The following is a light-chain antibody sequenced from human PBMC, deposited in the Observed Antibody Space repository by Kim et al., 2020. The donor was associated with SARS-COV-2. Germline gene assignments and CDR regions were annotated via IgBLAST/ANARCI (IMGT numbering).Light chain of an antibody. CDR2: PAS. CDR1: QGFNNS. CDR3: QQTSRAPRT. Sequence: SSVGDLLPITSRPSQGFNNSFALYPQKPGKVPKLLVYPASTLQSGVPSRFGGSGSGTDFTLTINSLQPEDVATYYCQQTSRAPRTFGQGTKVDIK. V-gene: IGKV1-27*01. J-gene: IGKJ1*01.